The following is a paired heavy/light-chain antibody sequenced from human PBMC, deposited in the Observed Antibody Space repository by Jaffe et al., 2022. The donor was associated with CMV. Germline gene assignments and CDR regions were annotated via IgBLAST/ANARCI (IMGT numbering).Light chain of an antibody. CDR2: DVS. CDR3: CSYAGSYTRYV. J-gene: IGLJ1*01. V-gene: IGLV2-11*01. Sequence: QSALTQPRSVSGSPGQSVTISCTGTSSDVGGYNYVSWYQQHPGKAPKLMIYDVSKRPSGVPDRFSGSKSGNTASLTISGLQAEDEADYYCCSYAGSYTRYVFGTGTKVTVL. CDR1: SSDVGGYNY.
Heavy chain of an antibody. CDR2: IYPGDSDT. CDR3: ARVATREELLQLRDGREKYYFDY. CDR1: GYSFTSYW. D-gene: IGHD1-26*01. J-gene: IGHJ4*02. Sequence: EVQLVQSGAEVKKPGESLKISCKGSGYSFTSYWIGWVRQMPGKGLEWMGIIYPGDSDTRYSPSFQGQVTISADKSISTAYLQWSSLKASDTAMYYCARVATREELLQLRDGREKYYFDYWGQGTLVTVSS. V-gene: IGHV5-51*01.